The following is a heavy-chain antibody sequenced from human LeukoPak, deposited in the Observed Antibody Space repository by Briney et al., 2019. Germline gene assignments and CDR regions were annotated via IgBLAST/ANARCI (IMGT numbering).Heavy chain of an antibody. CDR1: GGSFSGYY. CDR2: INHSGST. J-gene: IGHJ6*02. CDR3: ARFGIQLRGYYYYGMDV. V-gene: IGHV4-34*01. D-gene: IGHD5-18*01. Sequence: TSETLSLTCAVYGGSFSGYYWSWLRQPPGKGLEWIGEINHSGSTNYNPSLKSRVTISVDTSKNQFSLKLSSVTAADTAVYYCARFGIQLRGYYYYGMDVWGQGTTVTVSS.